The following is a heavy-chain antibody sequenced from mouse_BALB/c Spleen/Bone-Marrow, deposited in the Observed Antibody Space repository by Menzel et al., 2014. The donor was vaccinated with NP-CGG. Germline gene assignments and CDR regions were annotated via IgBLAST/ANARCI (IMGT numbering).Heavy chain of an antibody. D-gene: IGHD1-1*01. CDR1: GYSFTGYT. CDR2: INPYNGGT. V-gene: IGHV1-26*01. CDR3: ARGITTVVPYAMDY. Sequence: EVNLVESGPELVKPGASMKISCKASGYSFTGYTMNWVKQSHGKSLEWIGLINPYNGGTSYNQKFKGKATLTVDKSSSTAYMELLSLTSEDSAVYYCARGITTVVPYAMDYWGQGTSVTVS. J-gene: IGHJ4*01.